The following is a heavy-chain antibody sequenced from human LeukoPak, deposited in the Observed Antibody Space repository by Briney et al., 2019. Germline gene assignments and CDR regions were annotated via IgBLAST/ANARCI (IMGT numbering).Heavy chain of an antibody. CDR2: ASYDGGNK. CDR1: GFPLSMYN. D-gene: IGHD6-13*01. J-gene: IGHJ4*02. Sequence: PGGALRLSWGASGFPLSMYNLHWGRQAPGKGVECVAVASYDGGNKYYADSVKGRFTISRDNSKNTLYLQMNSLKTEDTAVYFCARVAAPRSNDYWGQGTLVTVSS. CDR3: ARVAAPRSNDY. V-gene: IGHV3-30-3*01.